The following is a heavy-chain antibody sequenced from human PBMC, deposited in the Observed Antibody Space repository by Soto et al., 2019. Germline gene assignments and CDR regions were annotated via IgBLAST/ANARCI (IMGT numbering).Heavy chain of an antibody. D-gene: IGHD5-12*01. CDR1: GGSISSYY. CDR3: ARWLGYGPHFDY. CDR2: IYYSGST. Sequence: SETLSLTCTVSGGSISSYYWSWIRQPPGKGLEWIGYIYYSGSTYYNPSLKSRITISVDTSKNQFSLKLSSVTAADTAVYYCARWLGYGPHFDYWGQGTLVTVSS. J-gene: IGHJ4*02. V-gene: IGHV4-59*08.